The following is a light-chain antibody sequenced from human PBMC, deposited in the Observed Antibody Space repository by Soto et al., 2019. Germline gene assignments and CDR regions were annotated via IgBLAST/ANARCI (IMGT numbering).Light chain of an antibody. Sequence: DIQMTQSPSTLSASVGDRVTITCRASQSISGWLAWYQQKPGKAPKLLIYLASSLSSGVPSKFSGSGSGTDFTLTISSLQPDDFATYYCQQYNSYSTFGQGTKVDIK. CDR1: QSISGW. CDR3: QQYNSYST. V-gene: IGKV1-5*01. J-gene: IGKJ1*01. CDR2: LAS.